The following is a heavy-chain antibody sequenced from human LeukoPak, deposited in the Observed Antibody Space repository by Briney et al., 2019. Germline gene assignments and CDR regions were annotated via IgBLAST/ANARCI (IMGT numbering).Heavy chain of an antibody. D-gene: IGHD4-23*01. V-gene: IGHV3-30*18. J-gene: IGHJ3*01. Sequence: GRSLRLSCAASGFTFSSYGMHWVRQAPGKGLEWVAVISYDGSNKYFPDSVKGRFTISRDNSKNTLYLQMNSLRAEDTAVYYCAKDYLSNSNAFDVWGQGTMVTVSS. CDR3: AKDYLSNSNAFDV. CDR1: GFTFSSYG. CDR2: ISYDGSNK.